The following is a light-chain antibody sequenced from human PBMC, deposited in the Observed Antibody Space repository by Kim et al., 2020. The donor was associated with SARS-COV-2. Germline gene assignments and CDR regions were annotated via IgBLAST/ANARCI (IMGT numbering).Light chain of an antibody. CDR3: QQYNNSPYT. J-gene: IGKJ2*01. V-gene: IGKV3-15*01. CDR2: VAS. Sequence: EIVMTQSPATLSVSPGERATLSCRASQSVSSNLAWYQQKFGQAPRLLIYVASTRATGIPARFSGSGSGTEFTLTISSLQSEDFAVYYCQQYNNSPYTFGQGTKLEF. CDR1: QSVSSN.